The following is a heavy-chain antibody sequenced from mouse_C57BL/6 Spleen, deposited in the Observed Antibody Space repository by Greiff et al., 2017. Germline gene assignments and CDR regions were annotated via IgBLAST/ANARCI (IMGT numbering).Heavy chain of an antibody. CDR2: IYPGDGDT. CDR1: GYAFSSSW. J-gene: IGHJ2*01. CDR3: ARRDDYLDD. D-gene: IGHD2-3*01. V-gene: IGHV1-82*01. Sequence: QVQLQQSGPELVKPGASVKISCKASGYAFSSSWMNWVKQRPGKGLEWIGRIYPGDGDTNYNGKFKGKATLTADKSSSTAYMQLSSLTSEDSAVYFCARRDDYLDDWGQGTTLTVSS.